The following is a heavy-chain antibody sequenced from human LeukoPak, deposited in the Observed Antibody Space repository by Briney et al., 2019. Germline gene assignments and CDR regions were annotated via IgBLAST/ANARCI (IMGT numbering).Heavy chain of an antibody. CDR3: ARKGTVKRGAFDI. CDR2: ISGSSSYT. V-gene: IGHV3-11*06. J-gene: IGHJ3*02. D-gene: IGHD4-17*01. CDR1: GFTFSDYY. Sequence: GGSLRLSCAASGFTFSDYYMSWVRQAPGKGLEWVSYISGSSSYTNYADSVKGRFTISRDNAKNSLYLQMNSLRAEDTAVYYCARKGTVKRGAFDIWGQGTMVTVSS.